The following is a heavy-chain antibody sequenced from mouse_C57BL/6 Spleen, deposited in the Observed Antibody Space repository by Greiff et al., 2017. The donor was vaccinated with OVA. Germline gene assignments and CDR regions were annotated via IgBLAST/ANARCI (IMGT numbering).Heavy chain of an antibody. Sequence: VKLMESGAELVRPGASVTLSCKASGYTFTDYEMHWVKQTPVPGLEWIGAIDPETGGTAYNQKFKGKAILTADKSSSTAYMELRSLTSEDSAVYYCTRYDYYGSSPWFAYWGQGTLVTVSA. CDR2: IDPETGGT. CDR3: TRYDYYGSSPWFAY. D-gene: IGHD1-1*01. CDR1: GYTFTDYE. J-gene: IGHJ3*01. V-gene: IGHV1-15*01.